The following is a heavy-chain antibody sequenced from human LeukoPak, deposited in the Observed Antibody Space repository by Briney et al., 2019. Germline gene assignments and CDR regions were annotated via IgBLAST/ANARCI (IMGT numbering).Heavy chain of an antibody. J-gene: IGHJ6*02. CDR1: GGSFSGYY. CDR2: INHSGST. V-gene: IGHV4-34*01. CDR3: ARRSGLLTGYYYYYGMDV. Sequence: SETLSLTCAVYGGSFSGYYWSWIRQPPGKGLEWIGEINHSGSTNYNPSLKCRVTISVDTSKNQFSLKLSSVTAADTAVYYCARRSGLLTGYYYYYGMDVWGQGTTVTVSS. D-gene: IGHD3-9*01.